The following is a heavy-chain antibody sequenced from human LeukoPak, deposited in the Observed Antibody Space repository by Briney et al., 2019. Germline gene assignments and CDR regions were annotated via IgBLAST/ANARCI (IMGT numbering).Heavy chain of an antibody. CDR2: ITGGGGTT. D-gene: IGHD4-23*01. CDR1: GFAFHTFS. Sequence: GGSLRLSCVASGFAFHTFSLTWVRQAPGKGLEWVSAITGGGGTTYYADSVKGRFTISRDNSKNTLYLQMNSLRAEDTAVYYCAKDPPILRWSFDYWGQGTLVTVSS. CDR3: AKDPPILRWSFDY. V-gene: IGHV3-23*01. J-gene: IGHJ4*02.